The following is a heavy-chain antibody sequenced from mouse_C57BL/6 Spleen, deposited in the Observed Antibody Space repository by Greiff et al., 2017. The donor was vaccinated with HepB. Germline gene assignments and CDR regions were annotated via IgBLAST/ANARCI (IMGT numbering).Heavy chain of an antibody. Sequence: VQLQQPGAELVRPGTSVKLSCKASGYTFTSYWMHWVKQRPGQGLEWIGVIDPSDSYTNYNQKFKGKATLTVDTSSSTAYMQLSSLTSEDSAVYYCARGYDYDVDYWGQGTTLTVSS. D-gene: IGHD2-4*01. J-gene: IGHJ2*01. V-gene: IGHV1-59*01. CDR2: IDPSDSYT. CDR3: ARGYDYDVDY. CDR1: GYTFTSYW.